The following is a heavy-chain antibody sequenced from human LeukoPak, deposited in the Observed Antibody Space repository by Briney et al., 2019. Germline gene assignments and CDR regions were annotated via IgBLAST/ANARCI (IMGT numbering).Heavy chain of an antibody. V-gene: IGHV4-59*01. CDR2: IYNSGST. CDR3: ARDRELGH. D-gene: IGHD3-10*01. Sequence: SETLSLTCSVSGDSISIYYWSWIRQPPGKGLEWIGYIYNSGSTNYNPSLKSRVTISVDTSKNQFSLKLTSVTAADTAVYYCARDRELGHWGQGTLVTVSS. J-gene: IGHJ4*02. CDR1: GDSISIYY.